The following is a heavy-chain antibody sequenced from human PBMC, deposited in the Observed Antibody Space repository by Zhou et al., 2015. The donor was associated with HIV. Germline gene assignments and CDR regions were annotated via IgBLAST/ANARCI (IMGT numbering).Heavy chain of an antibody. J-gene: IGHJ6*02. D-gene: IGHD3-3*01. CDR2: ISAYNGNT. CDR1: GYTFTSYG. Sequence: QVQLVQSGAEVKKPGASVKVSCKASGYTFTSYGISWVRQAPGQGLEWMGWISAYNGNTNYAQKLQGRVTMTTDTSTSTAYMELRSLRSDDTAVYYCARGQTDTYYDFWSGYYTPHYYYYGMDVWGQGTTVTVSS. V-gene: IGHV1-18*01. CDR3: ARGQTDTYYDFWSGYYTPHYYYYGMDV.